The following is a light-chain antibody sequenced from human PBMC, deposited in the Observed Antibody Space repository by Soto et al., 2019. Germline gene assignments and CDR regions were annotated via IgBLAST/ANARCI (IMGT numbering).Light chain of an antibody. Sequence: QSVLTQPPSVSGSPRHPVAISCTGTSSDVGSYNRVSWYQQPPGAAPKLMIYEVSNRPSGVPDRFSGSKSGNTASLTISGLQAEDEADYYCNSYTGSSTYVFGTGTKVTVL. CDR2: EVS. V-gene: IGLV2-18*02. CDR3: NSYTGSSTYV. J-gene: IGLJ1*01. CDR1: SSDVGSYNR.